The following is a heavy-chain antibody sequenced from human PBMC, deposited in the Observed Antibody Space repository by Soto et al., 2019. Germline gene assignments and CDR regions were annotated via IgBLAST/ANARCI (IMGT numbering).Heavy chain of an antibody. V-gene: IGHV3-48*01. J-gene: IGHJ5*02. CDR1: GFPFRSYR. CDR3: ARDGCSGSNCLNWFDP. CDR2: ISSSSTTK. Sequence: EVQLVESGGGLVQPGGPLRLPWAASGFPFRSYRINWARQAPGKGLEGVSYISSSSTTKYYADSVKGQFTISRDNAKNSLYLQMNSLRAEDTAVYYCARDGCSGSNCLNWFDPWGQGTLVTVSS. D-gene: IGHD2-15*01.